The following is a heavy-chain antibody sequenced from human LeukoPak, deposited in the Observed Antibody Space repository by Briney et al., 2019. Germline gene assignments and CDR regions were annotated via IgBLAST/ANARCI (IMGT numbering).Heavy chain of an antibody. D-gene: IGHD3-3*01. Sequence: GGSLRLSCAASGFTFSSYWMSWVRQAPGRGLEWVANIKQDGSEKYYVDSVKGRFTISRDNAKNSLYLQMNSLRAEDTAGYDCHPPYDFNGRGERGDFHYWGHGTQVTVS. J-gene: IGHJ4*01. CDR1: GFTFSSYW. CDR3: HPPYDFNGRGERGDFHY. V-gene: IGHV3-7*01. CDR2: IKQDGSEK.